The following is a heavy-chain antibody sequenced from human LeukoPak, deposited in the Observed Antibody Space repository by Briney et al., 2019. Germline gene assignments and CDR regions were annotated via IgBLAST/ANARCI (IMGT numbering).Heavy chain of an antibody. Sequence: KSGTSLRLSCAASGFTFSHYGIHWVRQAPGKGLEWVAVMSYDGNKEQYADSVKGRFIVSRNNSKNTLDLQMNSLRPEDTGIYYCAKDARSLYSYTYGSFDYWGPGTVVTVSS. D-gene: IGHD5-24*01. CDR3: AKDARSLYSYTYGSFDY. CDR2: MSYDGNKE. J-gene: IGHJ4*02. V-gene: IGHV3-30*18. CDR1: GFTFSHYG.